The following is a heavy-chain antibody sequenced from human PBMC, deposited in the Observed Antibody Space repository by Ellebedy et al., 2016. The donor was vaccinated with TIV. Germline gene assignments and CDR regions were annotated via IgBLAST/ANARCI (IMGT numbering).Heavy chain of an antibody. CDR2: IDSSGSIT. V-gene: IGHV3-74*03. J-gene: IGHJ4*02. D-gene: IGHD6-19*01. CDR1: GFTFNNCW. Sequence: PGGSLRLSCAASGFTFNNCWMHWVRQAPGKGLVWVSHIDSSGSITKYADPVRGRFTTSRDNAKNTLYLQMSSLRADDTGVYYCARVEGWTTDYWGQGTRVTVSS. CDR3: ARVEGWTTDY.